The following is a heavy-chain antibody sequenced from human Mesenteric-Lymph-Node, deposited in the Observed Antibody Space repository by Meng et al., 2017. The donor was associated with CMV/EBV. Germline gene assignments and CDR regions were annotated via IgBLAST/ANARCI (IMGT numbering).Heavy chain of an antibody. CDR1: GFTFSTYG. J-gene: IGHJ6*02. V-gene: IGHV3-30*02. D-gene: IGHD2-21*01. Sequence: GESLKISCAASGFTFSTYGMHWVRQAPGKGLEWVAFIRNDGTKKFYGDSVKGRSTISRDTPKNTLYLQMDSLRAEDTAVYYCAKEFPSLKQVPYYYYAMDVWGQGTTVTVSS. CDR2: IRNDGTKK. CDR3: AKEFPSLKQVPYYYYAMDV.